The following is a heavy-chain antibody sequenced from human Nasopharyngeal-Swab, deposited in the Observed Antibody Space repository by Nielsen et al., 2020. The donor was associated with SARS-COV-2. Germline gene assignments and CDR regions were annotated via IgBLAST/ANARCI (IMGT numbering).Heavy chain of an antibody. CDR3: ARRAVAGEYFQH. J-gene: IGHJ1*01. D-gene: IGHD6-19*01. CDR2: ISSSSSYI. V-gene: IGHV3-21*01. Sequence: GGSLRLSCAASGFTFSSYSMNWVRQAPGKELEWVSSISSSSSYIYYADSVKGRFTISRDNAKNSLYLQMNSLRAEDTAVYYCARRAVAGEYFQHWGQGTLVTVSS. CDR1: GFTFSSYS.